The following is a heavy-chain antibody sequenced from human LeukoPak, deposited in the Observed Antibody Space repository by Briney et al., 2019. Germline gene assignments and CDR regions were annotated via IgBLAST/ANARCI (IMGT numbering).Heavy chain of an antibody. CDR3: ARVGYYGSGSYPDAFDI. V-gene: IGHV3-53*01. Sequence: GGSLRLSCAASGFTVSSNYMSWVRQAPGKGLEWVSVIYSGGSTYYADSVKGRFTISRDNSKNTLYLQMNSLRAEDTAVYYCARVGYYGSGSYPDAFDIWGQGTMVTVSS. CDR1: GFTVSSNY. CDR2: IYSGGST. D-gene: IGHD3-10*01. J-gene: IGHJ3*02.